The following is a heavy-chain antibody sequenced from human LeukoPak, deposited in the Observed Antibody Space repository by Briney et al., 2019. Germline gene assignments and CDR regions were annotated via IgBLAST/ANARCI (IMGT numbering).Heavy chain of an antibody. CDR1: GFTFSSYG. Sequence: GGSLRLSCAASGFTFSSYGMHWVRQAPGKGLEWVSSISSSSSYIYYADSVKGRFTISRDNAKNSLYLQMNSLRAEDTAVYYCVRIPNSAGFPNWFDPWGQGTLVTVSS. CDR2: ISSSSSYI. V-gene: IGHV3-21*01. CDR3: VRIPNSAGFPNWFDP. J-gene: IGHJ5*02. D-gene: IGHD6-19*01.